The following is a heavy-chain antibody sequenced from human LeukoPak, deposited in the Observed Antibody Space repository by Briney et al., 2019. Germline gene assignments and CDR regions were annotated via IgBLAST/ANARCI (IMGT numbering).Heavy chain of an antibody. V-gene: IGHV1-2*02. CDR1: GYTFTGYY. Sequence: ASVKVSCKASGYTFTGYYMHWVRQAPGQGLEWVGWINPNSGGTNYAQKFQGRVTMTRDTSISTAYMELSRLRSDDTAVYYCATISSSWAKYYFDYWGQGTLVTVSS. CDR2: INPNSGGT. D-gene: IGHD6-13*01. CDR3: ATISSSWAKYYFDY. J-gene: IGHJ4*02.